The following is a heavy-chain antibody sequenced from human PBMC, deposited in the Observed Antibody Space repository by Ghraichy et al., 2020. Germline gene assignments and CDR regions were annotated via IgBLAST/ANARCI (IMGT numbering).Heavy chain of an antibody. CDR2: FDPEDGET. V-gene: IGHV1-24*01. J-gene: IGHJ3*02. D-gene: IGHD3-10*01. Sequence: ASVKVSCKVSGYTLTELSIHWVRQAPGKGLEWMGGFDPEDGETIYAQKFQDRVTMTEDASTDTAYMEMNSLRSDDTAVYYCATDWGRLGESRTGVLIRSGKSFDIWGQGTMVTVSS. CDR3: ATDWGRLGESRTGVLIRSGKSFDI. CDR1: GYTLTELS.